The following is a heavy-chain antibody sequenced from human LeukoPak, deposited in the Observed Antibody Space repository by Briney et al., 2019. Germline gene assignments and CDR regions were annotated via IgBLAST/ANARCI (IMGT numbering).Heavy chain of an antibody. CDR1: GFTFSSYA. V-gene: IGHV3-23*01. Sequence: GSLRLSCAASGFTFSSYAMSWGRQAPGKGGGWGSAISGSVVSTSYADSVKGRFTISRDNSKTTLYLQMSRLRVEDTAVYYCANYWTTGAPTFAFDYWGQGTLVTVSS. CDR3: ANYWTTGAPTFAFDY. J-gene: IGHJ4*02. CDR2: ISGSVVST. D-gene: IGHD1-1*01.